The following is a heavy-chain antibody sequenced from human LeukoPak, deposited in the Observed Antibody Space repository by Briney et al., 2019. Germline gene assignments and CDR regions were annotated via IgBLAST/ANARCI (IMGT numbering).Heavy chain of an antibody. J-gene: IGHJ4*02. CDR3: ARHLTTWGDN. D-gene: IGHD4-17*01. Sequence: PSETLSLTCAVSGRSIGGSSYYWGWIRQPPGKGPEWIGSINYSGNGYYNPSLRGRLTMSVDTSKNHFSLKLTSVTAADSGLYYCARHLTTWGDNWGQGTVVIVSS. V-gene: IGHV4-39*01. CDR2: INYSGNG. CDR1: GRSIGGSSYY.